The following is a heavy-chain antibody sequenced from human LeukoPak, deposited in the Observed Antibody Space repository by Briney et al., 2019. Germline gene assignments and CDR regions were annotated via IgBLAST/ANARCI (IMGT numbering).Heavy chain of an antibody. CDR2: INPNSGGT. Sequence: ASVKVSCKASGYTFTSYYMHWVRRAPGQGLEWMGWINPNSGGTNYAQEFQGRLTMTRDTSITTAYMELSTLRSDDTAVYYCALIGDHAWFDPWGQGTLVTVSS. V-gene: IGHV1-2*02. J-gene: IGHJ5*02. CDR3: ALIGDHAWFDP. CDR1: GYTFTSYY. D-gene: IGHD3-10*01.